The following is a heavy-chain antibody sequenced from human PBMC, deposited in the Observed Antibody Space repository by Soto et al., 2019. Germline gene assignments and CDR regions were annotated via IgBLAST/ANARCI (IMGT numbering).Heavy chain of an antibody. CDR1: GFTFSSYG. V-gene: IGHV3-30*18. Sequence: QVQLVESGGGVVQPGRSLRLSCAASGFTFSSYGMHWVRQAPGKGLEWVAVISYDGSNKYYADSVKGRFTISRDNSKNTLYLQMNSLRAEDTAVYYCAKDSEDIVATIGTNSFDYWGQGTLVTVSS. J-gene: IGHJ4*02. D-gene: IGHD5-12*01. CDR2: ISYDGSNK. CDR3: AKDSEDIVATIGTNSFDY.